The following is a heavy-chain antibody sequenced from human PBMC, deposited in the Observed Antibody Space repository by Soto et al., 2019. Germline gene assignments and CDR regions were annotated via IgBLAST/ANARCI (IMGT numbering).Heavy chain of an antibody. D-gene: IGHD6-13*01. Sequence: GESLKISCKGSGYSFTSYWIGWVRQMPGKGLEWMGIIYPGDSDTRYSPSFQGQVTISADKSISTAYLQWSSLKVSDTAMYYCAKGSSSYYYYYGMDVWGQGTTVTVSS. J-gene: IGHJ6*02. CDR1: GYSFTSYW. CDR2: IYPGDSDT. CDR3: AKGSSSYYYYYGMDV. V-gene: IGHV5-51*01.